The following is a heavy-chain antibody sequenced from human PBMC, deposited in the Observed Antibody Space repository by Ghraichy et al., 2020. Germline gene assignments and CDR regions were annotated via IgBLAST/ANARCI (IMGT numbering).Heavy chain of an antibody. J-gene: IGHJ6*02. CDR2: IFSNDEK. D-gene: IGHD6-6*01. CDR1: GFSLSNARMG. CDR3: ARIPAARTGFEAARRRYYYGMDV. Sequence: SGPTLVKPTETLTLTCTVSGFSLSNARMGVSWIRQPPGKALEWLAHIFSNDEKSYSTSLKSRLTISKDTSKSQVVLTMTNMDPVDTATYYCARIPAARTGFEAARRRYYYGMDVWGQGTTVTVSS. V-gene: IGHV2-26*01.